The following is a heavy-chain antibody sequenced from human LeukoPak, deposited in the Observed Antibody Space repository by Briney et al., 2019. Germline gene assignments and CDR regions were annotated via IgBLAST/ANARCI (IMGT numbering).Heavy chain of an antibody. D-gene: IGHD6-19*01. J-gene: IGHJ4*02. Sequence: GGSLRLSCAASGFTYSNHRMSWVRQAPGKGLEWVGSIKEGGSQKYYAGSVKGSFTISRDNAKTSLDLELNSLRVEDTAVYYCARDGGCGWDYWGQGTLVTVSS. V-gene: IGHV3-7*01. CDR3: ARDGGCGWDY. CDR2: IKEGGSQK. CDR1: GFTYSNHR.